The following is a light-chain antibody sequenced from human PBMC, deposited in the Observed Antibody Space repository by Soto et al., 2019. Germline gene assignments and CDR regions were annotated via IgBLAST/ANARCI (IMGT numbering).Light chain of an antibody. V-gene: IGKV1-39*01. CDR1: QGISSA. Sequence: QLSQSPSSLCATVGARVTITCRASQGISSALAWYQQKPGKPPKLLIYAASSLQSGVPSRFSGSGSGTDFTLTISSLQPEDFATYYCQQSYSTPTFGQGTKVDIK. CDR2: AAS. J-gene: IGKJ1*01. CDR3: QQSYSTPT.